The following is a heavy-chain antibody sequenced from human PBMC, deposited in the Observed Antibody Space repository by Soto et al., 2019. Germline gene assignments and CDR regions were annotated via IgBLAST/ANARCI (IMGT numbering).Heavy chain of an antibody. CDR1: GYTFTGYY. CDR3: ARVGGEYCTNGVCLEDAFDI. D-gene: IGHD2-8*01. J-gene: IGHJ3*02. CDR2: INPNSGGT. Sequence: ASVKVSCKASGYTFTGYYMHWVRQAPGQGLEWMGWINPNSGGTNYAQKFQGWVTMTRDTSISTAYMELSRLRSDDTAVYYCARVGGEYCTNGVCLEDAFDIWGQGTMVTVS. V-gene: IGHV1-2*04.